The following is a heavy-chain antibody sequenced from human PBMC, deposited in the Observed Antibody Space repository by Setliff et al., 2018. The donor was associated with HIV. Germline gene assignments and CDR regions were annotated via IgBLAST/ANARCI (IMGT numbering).Heavy chain of an antibody. CDR1: GYTFNSYG. CDR3: ARGWESRYQLLPGPFDY. D-gene: IGHD2-2*01. Sequence: ASVKVSCKASGYTFNSYGISWVRQAPGQGPEWVGWIATYNGNTNYAQRLQGRVTMTRDTSTNTVYMELSSLRSEDTAVYYCARGWESRYQLLPGPFDYWGQGTLVTVSS. V-gene: IGHV1-18*01. J-gene: IGHJ4*02. CDR2: IATYNGNT.